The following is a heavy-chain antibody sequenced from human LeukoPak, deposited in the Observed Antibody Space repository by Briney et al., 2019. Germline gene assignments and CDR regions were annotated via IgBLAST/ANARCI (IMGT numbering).Heavy chain of an antibody. Sequence: PSETLSLTCTVSGGSISSYYWSWIRQPPGKGLEWIGYIYYSGSTNYNPSLKSRVTISVDTSKNQFSLKLSSVTAADTAVYYCARLEAAAVDYWGQGTLVTVSS. D-gene: IGHD6-13*01. CDR1: GGSISSYY. CDR2: IYYSGST. V-gene: IGHV4-59*08. CDR3: ARLEAAAVDY. J-gene: IGHJ4*02.